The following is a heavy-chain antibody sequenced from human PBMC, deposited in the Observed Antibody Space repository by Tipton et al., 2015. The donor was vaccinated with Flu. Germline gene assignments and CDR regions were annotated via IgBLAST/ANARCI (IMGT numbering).Heavy chain of an antibody. J-gene: IGHJ4*02. CDR1: GFTFSSYA. CDR3: ARDADEIRCGGDCYPFDY. V-gene: IGHV3-30-3*01. D-gene: IGHD2-21*02. Sequence: SLRLSCAASGFTFSSYAMHWVRQAPGKGLEWVAVISYDGSNKYYADSVKGRFTISRDNSKNTLYLQMNSLRAEDTAVYYCARDADEIRCGGDCYPFDYWGQGTLVTVSS. CDR2: ISYDGSNK.